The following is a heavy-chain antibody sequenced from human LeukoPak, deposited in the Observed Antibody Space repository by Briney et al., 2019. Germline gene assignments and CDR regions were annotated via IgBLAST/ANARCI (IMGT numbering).Heavy chain of an antibody. Sequence: GGSLILSCAASGFTFDDYTMHWVRQAPGKGLEWVSGISWNSNSIGYADSVKGRFTISRDNAKNSLYLQMNSLRAEDTALYYCAKAAATTYYFDYWGQGTLVTVSS. CDR2: ISWNSNSI. CDR3: AKAAATTYYFDY. D-gene: IGHD4-11*01. V-gene: IGHV3-9*01. CDR1: GFTFDDYT. J-gene: IGHJ4*02.